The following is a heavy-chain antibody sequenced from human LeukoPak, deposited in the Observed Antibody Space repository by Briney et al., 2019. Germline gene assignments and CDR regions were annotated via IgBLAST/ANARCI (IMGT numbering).Heavy chain of an antibody. Sequence: GGSLRLSCAASGFTFSSYAMSWVRQAPGKGLEWASAISGSGGSTYYADSVKGRFTISRDNSKNTLYLQMNSLRAEDTAVYYCVSSSPAIAVAGAWGQGTLVTVSS. V-gene: IGHV3-23*01. D-gene: IGHD6-19*01. CDR3: VSSSPAIAVAGA. CDR1: GFTFSSYA. CDR2: ISGSGGST. J-gene: IGHJ5*02.